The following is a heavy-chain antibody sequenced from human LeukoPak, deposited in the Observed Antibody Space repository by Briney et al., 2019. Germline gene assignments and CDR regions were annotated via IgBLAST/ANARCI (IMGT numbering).Heavy chain of an antibody. CDR2: IYDSGST. J-gene: IGHJ4*02. CDR1: GGSISSGGYY. CDR3: ARDRRELRL. D-gene: IGHD1-26*01. Sequence: SQTLSLTCTVSGGSISSGGYYWSWIRQPPGKGLEWIGYIYDSGSTYYNPSLKSRVIISVDTSKNQFSLKLSSVTAADTAVYYCARDRRELRLWGQGTLVTVSS. V-gene: IGHV4-30-2*01.